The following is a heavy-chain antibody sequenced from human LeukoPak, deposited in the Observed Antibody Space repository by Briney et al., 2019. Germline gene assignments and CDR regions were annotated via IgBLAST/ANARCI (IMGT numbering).Heavy chain of an antibody. CDR1: GYTFTIYG. J-gene: IGHJ5*02. CDR3: ATSGPDRGENWFDP. D-gene: IGHD2-15*01. Sequence: EASVTVSCTASGYTFTIYGISWVRQAPGQGLEWMEWISAYNGNTNYAQKLQGRVTMTTDTSTSTAYMELRSLRSDDTAVYYCATSGPDRGENWFDPWGQGTLVTVSS. V-gene: IGHV1-18*01. CDR2: ISAYNGNT.